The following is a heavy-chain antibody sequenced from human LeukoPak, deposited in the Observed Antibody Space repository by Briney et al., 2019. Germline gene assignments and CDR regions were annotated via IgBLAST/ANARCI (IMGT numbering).Heavy chain of an antibody. D-gene: IGHD4-23*01. CDR3: TTDRRGGNYWAVDY. CDR1: GFTFSSYS. J-gene: IGHJ4*02. Sequence: PGGSLRLSCAASGFTFSSYSMNWVRQAPGKGLEWVSYISSSSSTIYYADSVKGRFTISRDNAKNSLYLQMNSLRAEDTAVYYCTTDRRGGNYWAVDYWGQGNLVTVSS. CDR2: ISSSSSTI. V-gene: IGHV3-48*04.